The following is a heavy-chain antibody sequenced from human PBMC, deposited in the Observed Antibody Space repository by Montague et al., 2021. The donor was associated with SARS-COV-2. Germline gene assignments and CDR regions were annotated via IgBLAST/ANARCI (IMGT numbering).Heavy chain of an antibody. Sequence: SETLSLTCGVYGGSFSGYFWTWIRQPPGKGLEWIGEINDGGSVTYNPSLKSRLTMSVDTSKNQFSLKLTSVTAADTAVYYCARIVGDCSSDSCYAVRWGQGTVVTVSS. CDR1: GGSFSGYF. D-gene: IGHD2-2*01. J-gene: IGHJ4*02. CDR3: ARIVGDCSSDSCYAVR. V-gene: IGHV4-34*01. CDR2: INDGGSV.